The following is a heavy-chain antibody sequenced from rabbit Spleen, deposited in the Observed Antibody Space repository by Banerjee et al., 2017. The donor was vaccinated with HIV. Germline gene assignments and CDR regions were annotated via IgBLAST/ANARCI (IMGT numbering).Heavy chain of an antibody. J-gene: IGHJ4*01. CDR3: ARDPADYSTDGRINL. Sequence: QEQLEESGGDLVKPGASLTLTCIASGVSFSVSSYMCWVRQAPGKGLEWIACIDAGSSGFTYFASWAKGRFTISKTSSTTVTLQMTSLTAADTATYFCARDPADYSTDGRINLWGPGTLVTVS. CDR1: GVSFSVSSY. D-gene: IGHD5-1*01. V-gene: IGHV1S45*01. CDR2: IDAGSSGFT.